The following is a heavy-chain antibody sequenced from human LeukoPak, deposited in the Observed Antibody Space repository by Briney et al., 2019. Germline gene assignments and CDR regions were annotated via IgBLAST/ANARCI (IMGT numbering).Heavy chain of an antibody. CDR3: ARAAFSPYDSSDRFDY. CDR1: GFTFSSYW. V-gene: IGHV3-74*01. Sequence: GGSLRLSCAASGFTFSSYWMHWVRQAPGKGLVWVSRINSDGSSTSYADSVKGRFTISRDNAKNTLYLQKNSLRAEDTAVYYCARAAFSPYDSSDRFDYWGQGTLVTVSS. CDR2: INSDGSST. J-gene: IGHJ4*02. D-gene: IGHD3-22*01.